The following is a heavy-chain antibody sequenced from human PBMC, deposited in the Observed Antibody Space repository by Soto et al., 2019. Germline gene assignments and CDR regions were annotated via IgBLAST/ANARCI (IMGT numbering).Heavy chain of an antibody. CDR3: AKDWGVSSSWSSPSYYYYYGMDV. J-gene: IGHJ6*02. V-gene: IGHV3-30*18. CDR1: GFTFSSYG. D-gene: IGHD6-13*01. CDR2: ISYDGSNK. Sequence: GGSLRLSCAASGFTFSSYGMHWVRQAPGKGLEWVAVISYDGSNKYYADSVKGRFTISRDNSKNTLYLQMNSLRAEDTAVYYCAKDWGVSSSWSSPSYYYYYGMDVWGQGTTVTVSS.